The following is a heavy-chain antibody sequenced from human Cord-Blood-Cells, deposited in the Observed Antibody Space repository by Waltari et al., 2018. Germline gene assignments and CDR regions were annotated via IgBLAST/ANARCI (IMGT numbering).Heavy chain of an antibody. V-gene: IGHV3-23*01. CDR3: AKRARVVPAAMEFDY. J-gene: IGHJ4*02. D-gene: IGHD2-2*01. CDR2: MSGRGGST. CDR1: GFTFSSYA. Sequence: EVQLLESGGGLVQPGGSLRLSCAASGFTFSSYAMSWVRQDPGKGVEWVSDMSGRGGSTYDADPVRGRFTISRDNSSNTLYLQMNSLRTEDTAVYYWAKRARVVPAAMEFDYWGQGTLVTVSS.